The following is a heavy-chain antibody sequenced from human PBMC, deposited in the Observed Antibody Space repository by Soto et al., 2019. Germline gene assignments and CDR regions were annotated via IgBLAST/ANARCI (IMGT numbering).Heavy chain of an antibody. V-gene: IGHV3-23*01. D-gene: IGHD6-13*01. CDR3: AKAPGYSSSLGAFDI. J-gene: IGHJ3*02. CDR2: ISGSGGST. CDR1: GFTFSSYD. Sequence: GGSRRLYCAASGFTFSSYDMSWVRQAPGKGLEWVSAISGSGGSTYYADSVKGRFTISRDNSKNTLYLQMNSLRAEDTAVYYCAKAPGYSSSLGAFDIWGQGTIVTVS.